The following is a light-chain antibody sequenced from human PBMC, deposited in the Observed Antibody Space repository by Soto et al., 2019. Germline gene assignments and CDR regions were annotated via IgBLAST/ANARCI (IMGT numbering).Light chain of an antibody. CDR2: SAS. J-gene: IGKJ2*01. V-gene: IGKV1-39*01. Sequence: DIQLTQSPSSLSASVGDRVTITCRASQSISTYLNWYQQKPGKVPNLLIYSASRLQSGVPSRFSGSGSGTDFTLTISSLQPEDFATYYCQQSYSAPYTFGQGTQLEIK. CDR3: QQSYSAPYT. CDR1: QSISTY.